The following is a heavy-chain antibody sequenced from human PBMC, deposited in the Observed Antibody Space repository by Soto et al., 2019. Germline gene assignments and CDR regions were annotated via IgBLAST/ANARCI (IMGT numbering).Heavy chain of an antibody. CDR2: IYYRGST. V-gene: IGHV4-31*03. J-gene: IGHJ5*02. CDR3: ARSVFP. CDR1: GGSISRGGYY. Sequence: QVQLQESGPGLVKPSQTLSLTCTVSGGSISRGGYYWTWIRQHPGKGLEWIGYIYYRGSTYYNPYLKSRLTISLDTSKNQFSLKLSSVTSADTAVYYCARSVFPWGQGTLVTVSS.